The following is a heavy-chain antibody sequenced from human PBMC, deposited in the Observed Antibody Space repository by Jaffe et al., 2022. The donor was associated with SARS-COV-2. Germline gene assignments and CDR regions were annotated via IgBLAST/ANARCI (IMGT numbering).Heavy chain of an antibody. CDR2: IKSKTDGGTT. CDR1: GFTFSNAW. Sequence: EVQLVESGGGLVKPGGSLRLSCAASGFTFSNAWMSWVRQAPGKGLEWVGRIKSKTDGGTTDYAAPVKGRFTISRDDSKNTLYLQMNSLKTEDTAVYYCTTGSDIVVVPAAMRRADYWGQGTLVTVSS. J-gene: IGHJ4*02. CDR3: TTGSDIVVVPAAMRRADY. D-gene: IGHD2-2*01. V-gene: IGHV3-15*01.